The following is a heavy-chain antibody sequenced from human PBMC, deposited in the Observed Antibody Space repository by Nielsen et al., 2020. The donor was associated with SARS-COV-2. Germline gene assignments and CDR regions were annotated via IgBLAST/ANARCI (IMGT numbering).Heavy chain of an antibody. CDR3: ARGRSSAWSGYFYGMDV. CDR2: VSNKARSYTT. CDR1: GFIFSDHY. V-gene: IGHV3-72*01. D-gene: IGHD6-13*01. J-gene: IGHJ6*02. Sequence: GESLRLSCAASGFIFSDHYMDWVSQAHGRGLELVARVSNKARSYTTEYAASVKGSFTISRDDYKNSLYLQMSSLTTGDTAVYDCARGRSSAWSGYFYGMDVWGQGTTFTVSS.